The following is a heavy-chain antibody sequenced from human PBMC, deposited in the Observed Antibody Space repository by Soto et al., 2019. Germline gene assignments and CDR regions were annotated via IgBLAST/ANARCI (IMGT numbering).Heavy chain of an antibody. D-gene: IGHD6-19*01. CDR1: GFTFSSYG. J-gene: IGHJ5*02. V-gene: IGHV3-33*01. CDR2: IWYDGSNK. CDR3: ARAAAVAGRRSYTYDNPVDP. Sequence: QVQLVESGGGVVQPGRSLRLSCAASGFTFSSYGMHWVRQAPGKGLEWVAVIWYDGSNKYYADSVKGRFTISRDNSKNTLYLQMNSLRAEDTAVYYCARAAAVAGRRSYTYDNPVDPCVQGTLVTVSS.